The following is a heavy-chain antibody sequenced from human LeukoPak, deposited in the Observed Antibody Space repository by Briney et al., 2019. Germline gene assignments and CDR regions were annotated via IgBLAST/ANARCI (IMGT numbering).Heavy chain of an antibody. CDR2: IIPIFGTA. D-gene: IGHD2-2*01. Sequence: SVKVSCKASGGTFSSYAISWVRQAPGQGLEWMGGIIPIFGTANYAQKFQGRVTTTADESTSTAYMELSSLRSEDTAVYYCARGRVSSTRVSYYYYMDVWGKGTTVTISS. J-gene: IGHJ6*03. CDR3: ARGRVSSTRVSYYYYMDV. V-gene: IGHV1-69*01. CDR1: GGTFSSYA.